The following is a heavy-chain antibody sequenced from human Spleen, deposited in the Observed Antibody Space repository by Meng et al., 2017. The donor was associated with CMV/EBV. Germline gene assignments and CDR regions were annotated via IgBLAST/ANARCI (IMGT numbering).Heavy chain of an antibody. CDR3: ARDLGYCTNGVCYDY. V-gene: IGHV4-4*07. CDR2: IYTSGST. J-gene: IGHJ4*02. D-gene: IGHD2-8*01. CDR1: GGSISSYY. Sequence: QVQLQGSGPGLVKPSETLSLTCTVSGGSISSYYWSWIRQPAGKGLEWIGRIYTSGSTNYNPSLKSRVTMSGDTSKNQFSLKLSSVTAADTAVYYCARDLGYCTNGVCYDYWGQGTLVTVSS.